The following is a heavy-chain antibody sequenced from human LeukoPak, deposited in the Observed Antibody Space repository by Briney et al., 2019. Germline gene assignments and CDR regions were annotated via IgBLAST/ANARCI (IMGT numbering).Heavy chain of an antibody. CDR2: ISAYNGNT. CDR1: GYTFTSYG. D-gene: IGHD5-24*01. J-gene: IGHJ4*02. V-gene: IGHV1-18*01. Sequence: ASVKVSCKASGYTFTSYGISWVRQAPGQGLEWMGWISAYNGNTNYAQKLQGRVTMTTDTSTSTAYMELSSLRSEDTAVYYCAREGRGGYNPIDLGHFDYWGQGTLVTVSS. CDR3: AREGRGGYNPIDLGHFDY.